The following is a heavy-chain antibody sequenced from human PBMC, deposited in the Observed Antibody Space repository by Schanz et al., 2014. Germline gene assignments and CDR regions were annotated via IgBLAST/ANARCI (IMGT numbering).Heavy chain of an antibody. V-gene: IGHV3-30*03. Sequence: VQLVESGGGVVQPGRSLRLSCAASGFMFSSYGMHWVRQAPGKGLEWVGVISYDGSKKSYADSVKGRFTISRDNSKNTLYLQINSLRPEDTSVYYCARGEFGEVSYFDYWGQGTLVNVSS. CDR2: ISYDGSKK. CDR1: GFMFSSYG. CDR3: ARGEFGEVSYFDY. J-gene: IGHJ4*02. D-gene: IGHD3-10*01.